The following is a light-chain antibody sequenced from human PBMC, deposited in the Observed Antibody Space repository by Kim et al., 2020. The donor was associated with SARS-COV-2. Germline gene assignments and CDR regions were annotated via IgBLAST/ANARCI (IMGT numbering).Light chain of an antibody. V-gene: IGLV3-19*01. J-gene: IGLJ2*01. CDR2: HKN. Sequence: SSELTQDPAVSVALGQTVRITCQGDSLRSYYATWYQQKPGQAPILVIYHKNNRPSGIPDRFSGSSSGNTASLTITGAQAGDEADYYCNSRDYTGNHWFFG. CDR1: SLRSYY. CDR3: NSRDYTGNHWF.